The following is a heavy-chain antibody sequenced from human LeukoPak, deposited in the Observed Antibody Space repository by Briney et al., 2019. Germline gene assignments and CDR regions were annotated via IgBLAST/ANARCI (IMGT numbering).Heavy chain of an antibody. V-gene: IGHV3-23*05. CDR2: IDDSGTNA. CDR1: GFTFSSYA. CDR3: ARGASNRFDY. Sequence: PRGSLRLSCAASGFTFSSYAMGWVRQVPGKGLEWVSNIDDSGTNAYYGDSVKGRFTISRDNAKNTLYLQMNSLRGEDTAVYYCARGASNRFDYWGQGTLVTVSS. J-gene: IGHJ4*02. D-gene: IGHD1-26*01.